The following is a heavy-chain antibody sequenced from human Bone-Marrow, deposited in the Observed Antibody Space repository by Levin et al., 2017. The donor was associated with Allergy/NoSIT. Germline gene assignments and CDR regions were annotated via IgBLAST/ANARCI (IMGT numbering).Heavy chain of an antibody. J-gene: IGHJ5*02. CDR2: ISGSGGST. V-gene: IGHV3-23*01. CDR3: AKVRLVPAARRVNWFDP. Sequence: GGSLRLSCAASGFTFSSYAMSWVRQAPGKGLEWVSAISGSGGSTYYADSVKGRFTISRDNSKNTLYLQMNSLRAEDTAVYYCAKVRLVPAARRVNWFDPWGQGTLVTVSS. D-gene: IGHD2-2*01. CDR1: GFTFSSYA.